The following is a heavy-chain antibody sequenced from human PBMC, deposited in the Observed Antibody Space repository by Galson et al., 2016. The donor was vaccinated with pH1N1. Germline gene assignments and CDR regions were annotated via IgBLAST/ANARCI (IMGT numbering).Heavy chain of an antibody. CDR3: ARSLKSDDTAVYYCARAGNCDGDRCYGNGLDV. V-gene: IGHV2-70*20. D-gene: IGHD2-21*01. Sequence: PALVKPTQTLTLTCTFSGFSLSTSGMSVTWVRQPPGKALEWLALIDWDANKYYSTSLKTRLTISKDTSRNQVVLIMTNMDPVDTATYYCARSLKSDDTAVYYCARAGNCDGDRCYGNGLDVWGQGTTVTVSS. CDR2: IDWDANK. CDR1: GFSLSTSGMS. J-gene: IGHJ6*02.